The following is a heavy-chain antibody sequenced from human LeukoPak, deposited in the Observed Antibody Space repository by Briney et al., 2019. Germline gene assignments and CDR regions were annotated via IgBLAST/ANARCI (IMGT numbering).Heavy chain of an antibody. CDR1: GGSISSYY. J-gene: IGHJ4*02. V-gene: IGHV4-59*01. CDR3: AGSLGSGSGDY. CDR2: IYYSGSA. D-gene: IGHD3-10*01. Sequence: PSETLSLTCTFSGGSISSYYWSWIRQPPGKGLEWIGYIYYSGSANYNPSLKSRVTILVDTSKNQFSLKLSSVTAADTAVYYCAGSLGSGSGDYWGQGTLVTVSS.